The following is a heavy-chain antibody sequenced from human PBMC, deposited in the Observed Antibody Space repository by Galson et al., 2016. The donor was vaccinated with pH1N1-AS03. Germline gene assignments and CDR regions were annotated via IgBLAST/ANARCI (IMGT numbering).Heavy chain of an antibody. CDR2: ISSGNT. V-gene: IGHV3-23*01. J-gene: IGHJ4*02. D-gene: IGHD3-10*02. Sequence: SLRLSCAASGFTFSNYGMSWVRQAPGKGLGWVSDISSGNTYHADSVKGRFTISRDDSKNTLYLQMNSLRAEDTAVYYCAKDRSSRNVLGAYDYWGQGTLVTVSS. CDR1: GFTFSNYG. CDR3: AKDRSSRNVLGAYDY.